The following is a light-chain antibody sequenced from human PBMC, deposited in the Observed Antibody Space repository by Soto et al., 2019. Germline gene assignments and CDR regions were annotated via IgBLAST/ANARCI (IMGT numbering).Light chain of an antibody. CDR1: QSISSW. CDR3: QQYYTYPT. V-gene: IGKV1-5*03. J-gene: IGKJ4*01. Sequence: IQMTQSPSTLSASVGDRVTITCRASQSISSWLAWYQQKPGKAPKLLIYKASTLESGVPSRFSGSGSGTEFTLTISSLQPDDLASYYCQQYYTYPTFGGGTKVEI. CDR2: KAS.